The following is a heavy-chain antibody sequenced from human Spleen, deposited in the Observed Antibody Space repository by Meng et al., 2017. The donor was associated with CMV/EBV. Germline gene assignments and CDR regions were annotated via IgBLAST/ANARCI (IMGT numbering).Heavy chain of an antibody. V-gene: IGHV3-21*01. D-gene: IGHD3-22*01. CDR1: GFTFSSYS. CDR2: ISSSSSYI. Sequence: GSLRLSCAASGFTFSSYSMNWVRQAPGKGLEWVSSISSSSSYIYYADSVKGRFTISRDNAKNSLYLQMNSLRAEDTAVYYCARTMIVVVRDLYYFDYWGQGTLVTVSS. CDR3: ARTMIVVVRDLYYFDY. J-gene: IGHJ4*02.